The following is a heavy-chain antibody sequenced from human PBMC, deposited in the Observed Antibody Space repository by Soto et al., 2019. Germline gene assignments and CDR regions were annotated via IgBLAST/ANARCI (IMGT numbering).Heavy chain of an antibody. V-gene: IGHV4-38-2*01. CDR3: GRSGNDYGSYIDY. J-gene: IGHJ4*02. CDR2: INQSGKT. CDR1: GYSISSGYY. Sequence: SETLSLTCGVSGYSISSGYYWAWMRQPPGKGLEWIGSINQSGKTYHNPSLESRVTISVDTSKNQISLMLSSVTAADTAVYYCGRSGNDYGSYIDYWGQGTLVTVSS. D-gene: IGHD4-17*01.